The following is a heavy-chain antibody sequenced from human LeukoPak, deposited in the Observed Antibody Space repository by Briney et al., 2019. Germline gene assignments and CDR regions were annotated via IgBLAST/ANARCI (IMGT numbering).Heavy chain of an antibody. CDR1: GYTFTSYG. CDR2: ISAYNGNT. J-gene: IGHJ4*02. CDR3: ARRFGELLNAAGEFDY. V-gene: IGHV1-18*01. Sequence: GASVKVSCKASGYTFTSYGISWVRQAPGQGLEWMGWISAYNGNTNYAQKLQGRVTMTTDTSTSTTYMELRSLSSDDTAVYYCARRFGELLNAAGEFDYWGQGTLVTVSS. D-gene: IGHD3-10*01.